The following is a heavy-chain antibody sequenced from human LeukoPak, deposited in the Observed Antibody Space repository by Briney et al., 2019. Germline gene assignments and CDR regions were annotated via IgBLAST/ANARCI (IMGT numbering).Heavy chain of an antibody. J-gene: IGHJ5*02. CDR3: ARDTYDFWSGYPSPLNWFDP. D-gene: IGHD3-3*01. CDR2: MNPNSGNT. V-gene: IGHV1-8*01. CDR1: RYTFTSYD. Sequence: ASVKVSCKASRYTFTSYDINWVRQAPGQGLEWMGWMNPNSGNTGYAQKFQGRVTMTRNTSISTAYMELSSLRSEDTAVYYCARDTYDFWSGYPSPLNWFDPWGQGTLVTVSS.